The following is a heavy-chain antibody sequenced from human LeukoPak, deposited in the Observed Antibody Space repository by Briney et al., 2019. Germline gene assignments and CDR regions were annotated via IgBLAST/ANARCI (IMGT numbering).Heavy chain of an antibody. CDR3: ARDRAEGKTWVEFDP. CDR1: GFIVNSCA. V-gene: IGHV3-66*02. CDR2: IYSDGVT. J-gene: IGHJ5*02. Sequence: GGSLRLSCAASGFIVNSCAMSWVRQAPGKGLAWVSLIYSDGVTQYADSVKGRFTISRDNSKNTLYLQMNSLRGEDTAVYFCARDRAEGKTWVEFDPWGQGTLVTVSS.